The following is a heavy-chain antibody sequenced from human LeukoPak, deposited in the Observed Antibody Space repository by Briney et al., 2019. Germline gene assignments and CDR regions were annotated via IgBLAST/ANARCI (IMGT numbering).Heavy chain of an antibody. Sequence: GGSLRLPCAASGFTFSSYWMSWVRQAPGKGLEWVANIKQDGSEKYYVDSVKGRFTISRDNAKNSLYLQMNSLRAEDTAVYYCARAADIVLMVYDYWGQGTLVTVSS. J-gene: IGHJ4*02. V-gene: IGHV3-7*05. CDR3: ARAADIVLMVYDY. CDR1: GFTFSSYW. CDR2: IKQDGSEK. D-gene: IGHD2-8*01.